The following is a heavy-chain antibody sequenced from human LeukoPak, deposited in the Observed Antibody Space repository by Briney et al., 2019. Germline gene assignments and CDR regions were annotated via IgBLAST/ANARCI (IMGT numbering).Heavy chain of an antibody. J-gene: IGHJ3*02. CDR3: ARERSCSSTSCYEIAVAGTDAFDI. CDR1: GFTFSSYG. CDR2: IWYDGSNK. Sequence: GGSLRLSCAASGFTFSSYGMHWVRQAPGKGLEWVAVIWYDGSNKYYADSVKGRFTISRDNAKNSLYLQMNSLRAEDTAVYYCARERSCSSTSCYEIAVAGTDAFDIWGQGTMVTVSS. V-gene: IGHV3-33*01. D-gene: IGHD2-2*01.